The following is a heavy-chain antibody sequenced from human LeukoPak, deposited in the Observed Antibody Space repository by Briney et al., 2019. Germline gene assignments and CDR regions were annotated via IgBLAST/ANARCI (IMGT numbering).Heavy chain of an antibody. D-gene: IGHD1/OR15-1a*01. V-gene: IGHV3-48*01. J-gene: IGHJ3*02. CDR2: ISSSSSTM. CDR3: ARDHRLDGRTILGAFDI. Sequence: GGSLRLSCAASGFTFSSYEMNWVRQAPGKGLEWVSYISSSSSTMYYADSVKGRFSISRDNAKNSLYLQMNSLRAEDTAVYYCARDHRLDGRTILGAFDIWGQGTMVTVSS. CDR1: GFTFSSYE.